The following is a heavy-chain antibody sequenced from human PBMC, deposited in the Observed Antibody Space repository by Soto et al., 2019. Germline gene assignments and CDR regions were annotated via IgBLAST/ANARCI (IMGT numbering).Heavy chain of an antibody. CDR1: GFTFNNYA. V-gene: IGHV3-23*01. CDR3: AKDGLRYNWNEDYYYYMDV. D-gene: IGHD1-1*01. CDR2: ISGGGDRA. J-gene: IGHJ6*03. Sequence: GGSLRLSCAASGFTFNNYAMNWVRQAPGKGLEWVSAISGGGDRAYYADSVKGRFTISSEISKNTLYLRMNILRAEDTAVYYCAKDGLRYNWNEDYYYYMDVWGKGTTVTVSS.